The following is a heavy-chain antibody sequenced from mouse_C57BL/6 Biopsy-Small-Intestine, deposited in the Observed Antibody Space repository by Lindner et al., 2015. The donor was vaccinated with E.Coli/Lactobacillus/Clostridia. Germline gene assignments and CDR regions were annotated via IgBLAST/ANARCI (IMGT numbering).Heavy chain of an antibody. J-gene: IGHJ3*01. Sequence: QLQESGAELVRPGASVKLSCTASGFNIKDDYMHWVKQRPEQGLEWIGRIDPANGNTKYAPKFQDKATITADTSSNTAYLQLSSLTSEDTAVYYCSRSYSNYLTWFAYWGQGTLVTVSA. D-gene: IGHD2-5*01. V-gene: IGHV14-3*01. CDR3: SRSYSNYLTWFAY. CDR1: GFNIKDDY. CDR2: IDPANGNT.